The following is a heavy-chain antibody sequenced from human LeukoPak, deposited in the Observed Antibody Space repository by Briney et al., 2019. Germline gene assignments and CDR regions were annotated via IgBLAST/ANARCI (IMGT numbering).Heavy chain of an antibody. J-gene: IGHJ4*02. CDR3: ARVEFGEYNYYFDS. CDR2: IYSGGST. V-gene: IGHV3-53*01. CDR1: GFTVSSNY. Sequence: PGGSLRLSCAASGFTVSSNYMSWVRQAPGKGLEWVSVIYSGGSTYYADSVKGRFTISRDNSKDSLYLQMNSLRAEDTAIYYCARVEFGEYNYYFDSWGQGTLVTVS. D-gene: IGHD3-10*01.